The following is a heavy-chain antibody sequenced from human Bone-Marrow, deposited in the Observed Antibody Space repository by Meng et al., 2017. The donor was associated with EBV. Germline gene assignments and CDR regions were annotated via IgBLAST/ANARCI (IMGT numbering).Heavy chain of an antibody. J-gene: IGHJ4*02. CDR3: ARGHKIGSWDVLHFDD. V-gene: IGHV4-30-4*01. CDR1: GGSISSGGYY. Sequence: QVQLQESSPGLVKPSQXLSLTCVXSGGSISSGGYYWSWIRQPPGKGLEWIGYMYYSGSTYHNPSLKSRVSISVNTSKNQFSLKLSSVTAADTAVYYCARGHKIGSWDVLHFDDWGQGTVVTVSS. CDR2: MYYSGST. D-gene: IGHD6-13*01.